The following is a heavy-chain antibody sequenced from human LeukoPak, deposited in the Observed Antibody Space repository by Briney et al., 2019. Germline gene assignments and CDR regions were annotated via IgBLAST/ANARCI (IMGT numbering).Heavy chain of an antibody. V-gene: IGHV3-30*14. Sequence: GGSLRLSCAASGFSFSNAWMSWVRQAPGKGLEWVAVISYDGSNKYYADSVKGRFTISRDNSKNTLYLQMNSLRAEDTAVYYCARELILNWGQGTLVTVSS. CDR3: ARELILN. CDR2: ISYDGSNK. D-gene: IGHD2-8*01. J-gene: IGHJ4*02. CDR1: GFSFSNAW.